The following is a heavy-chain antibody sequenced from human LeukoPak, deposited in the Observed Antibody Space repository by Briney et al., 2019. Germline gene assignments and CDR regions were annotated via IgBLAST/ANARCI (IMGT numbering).Heavy chain of an antibody. CDR3: ARGFGGGNSYFGY. CDR2: IYYSGST. V-gene: IGHV4-59*11. J-gene: IGHJ4*02. D-gene: IGHD4-23*01. CDR1: GGSISSHY. Sequence: SETLSLTCTVSGGSISSHYWSWIRQPPGKGLEWIGYIYYSGSTNYNPSLKSRVTISVDTSKNQFSLKLSSVTAADTAVYYCARGFGGGNSYFGYWGQGTLVTVSS.